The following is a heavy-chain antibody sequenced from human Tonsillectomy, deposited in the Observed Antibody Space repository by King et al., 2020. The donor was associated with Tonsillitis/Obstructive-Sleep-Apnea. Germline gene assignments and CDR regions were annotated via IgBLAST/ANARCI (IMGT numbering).Heavy chain of an antibody. Sequence: VQLVESGGGLVKPGGSLRLSCAASGFTFSNAWMSWVRQAPGKGLEWVGRIKSKTDGGKTDYAAPVKGRFTISRDDSKNTLYLQMNSLKTEDTAVYYCTTDTIYCRSASCYITDAFDIWGPGTMVTVSS. D-gene: IGHD2-2*02. CDR2: IKSKTDGGKT. CDR1: GFTFSNAW. CDR3: TTDTIYCRSASCYITDAFDI. J-gene: IGHJ3*02. V-gene: IGHV3-15*01.